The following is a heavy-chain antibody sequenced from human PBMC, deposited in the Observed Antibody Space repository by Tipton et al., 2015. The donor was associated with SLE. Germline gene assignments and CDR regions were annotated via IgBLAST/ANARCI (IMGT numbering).Heavy chain of an antibody. CDR2: INHSGRT. V-gene: IGHV4-34*01. D-gene: IGHD4-23*01. CDR3: ARYSYDYGGGNWFDP. Sequence: TLSLTCAVYGGSVSGHYWSWIRQPPGKGLEWIGEINHSGRTNYNPSLKSRVTISVDTSKNQFSLKLSSVTAADTAVYYCARYSYDYGGGNWFDPWGQGTLVTVSS. CDR1: GGSVSGHY. J-gene: IGHJ5*02.